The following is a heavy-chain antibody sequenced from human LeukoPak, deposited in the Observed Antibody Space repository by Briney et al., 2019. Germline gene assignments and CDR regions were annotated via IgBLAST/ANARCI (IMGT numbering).Heavy chain of an antibody. Sequence: GGSLRLSCAASGFTFSSYSMNWVRQAPGKGLEWVSSISSSSSYIYYADSVEGRFTISRDNAKNSLYLQMNSLRAEDTAVYYCARDSGVAFDYWGQGTLVTVSS. CDR1: GFTFSSYS. J-gene: IGHJ4*02. CDR3: ARDSGVAFDY. CDR2: ISSSSSYI. D-gene: IGHD1-26*01. V-gene: IGHV3-21*01.